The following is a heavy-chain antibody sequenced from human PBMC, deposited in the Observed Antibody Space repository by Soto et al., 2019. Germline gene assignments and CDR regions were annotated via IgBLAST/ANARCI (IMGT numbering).Heavy chain of an antibody. V-gene: IGHV1-46*01. J-gene: IGHJ4*02. CDR2: INPSGYGT. CDR1: GYTFTSYY. Sequence: ASVKVSCKASGYTFTSYYMHWVRQAPGQGLEWMGIINPSGYGTSYAQKFQGRVTMTRDTSTSTFYMELRSLRSDDTAVYFCARDGVVVPSALYHFDYWGQGTLVTVSS. D-gene: IGHD2-2*01. CDR3: ARDGVVVPSALYHFDY.